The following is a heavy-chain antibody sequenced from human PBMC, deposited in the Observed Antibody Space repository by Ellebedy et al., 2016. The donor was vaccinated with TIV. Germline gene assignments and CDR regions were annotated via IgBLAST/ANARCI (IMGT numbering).Heavy chain of an antibody. V-gene: IGHV3-30-3*01. J-gene: IGHJ6*02. CDR1: GFTFSSYA. CDR2: ISYDGSNK. CDR3: AKRLMDV. Sequence: GGSLRLXCAASGFTFSSYAMHWVRQAPGKGLEWVAVISYDGSNKYYADSVKGRFTISRDNSKNTLYLQMNSLRAEDTAVYYCAKRLMDVWGQGTTVTVSS.